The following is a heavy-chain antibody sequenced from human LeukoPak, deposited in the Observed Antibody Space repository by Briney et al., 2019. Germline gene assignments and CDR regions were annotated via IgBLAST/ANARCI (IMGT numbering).Heavy chain of an antibody. CDR3: ARGPNYDFWSGFDFDP. Sequence: SETLSLTCVVSGASISSGSHYWNWIRQSPGRGLEWIGHIYYRGTTNYTPSLKSRVTISVDTSKNQFSLKLSSVTAADTAVYYCARGPNYDFWSGFDFDPWGQGTLVTVSS. CDR1: GASISSGSHY. D-gene: IGHD3-3*01. V-gene: IGHV4-61*01. J-gene: IGHJ5*02. CDR2: IYYRGTT.